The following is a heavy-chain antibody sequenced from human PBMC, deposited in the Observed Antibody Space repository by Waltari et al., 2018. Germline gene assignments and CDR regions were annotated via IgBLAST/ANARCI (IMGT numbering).Heavy chain of an antibody. D-gene: IGHD6-13*01. CDR3: ARPSGDTNSWYGGDYFDY. J-gene: IGHJ4*02. Sequence: QVQLVESGGGLVQPGGSLRLSCAASGFIFSDYYMYWIRQAPGKGLEWVSNIGSSGSTKSYADSVRGRFTISRDNAKKSLYLQMNSLRADDTAVYFCARPSGDTNSWYGGDYFDYWGQGTLVTVSS. V-gene: IGHV3-11*01. CDR1: GFIFSDYY. CDR2: IGSSGSTK.